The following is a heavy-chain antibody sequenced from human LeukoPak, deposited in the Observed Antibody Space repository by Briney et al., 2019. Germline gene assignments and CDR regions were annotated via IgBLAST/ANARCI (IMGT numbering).Heavy chain of an antibody. J-gene: IGHJ4*02. D-gene: IGHD3-10*01. CDR1: GGSISSGGYY. CDR2: IYYSGST. CDR3: ARLHYYGSGSSDY. Sequence: PSETLSLTCTVSGGSISSGGYYWSWIRQPPGKGLEWIGYIYYSGSTNYNPSLKSRVTISVDTSKNQFSLKLSSVTAADTAVYYCARLHYYGSGSSDYWGQGTWSPSPQ. V-gene: IGHV4-61*08.